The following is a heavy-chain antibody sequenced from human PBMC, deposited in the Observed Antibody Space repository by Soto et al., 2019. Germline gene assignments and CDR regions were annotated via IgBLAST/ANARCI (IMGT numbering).Heavy chain of an antibody. J-gene: IGHJ5*02. CDR3: VKGGIATAGGLYSWLDP. CDR1: GFNISSFP. D-gene: IGHD6-13*01. V-gene: IGHV3-64D*08. CDR2: ISSNGHNT. Sequence: GGSLRLSCSASGFNISSFPMQWVRQAPGKGLEYVSVISSNGHNTYYADSVKGRFSISRDNSKNALYLQMSSLRADDTSVYYCVKGGIATAGGLYSWLDPWGQGALVTVSS.